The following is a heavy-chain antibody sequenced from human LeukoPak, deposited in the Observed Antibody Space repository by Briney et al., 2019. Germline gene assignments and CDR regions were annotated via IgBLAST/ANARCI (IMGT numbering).Heavy chain of an antibody. Sequence: GESLKISCKASGYTFTNYWIGWVRQMPGKGLEWMGVIYPGDSDTRYSPSFQGQVTISADKSISTAYLQWSSLKASDTAMYYCARRYYYDNFAFDIWGQGTMVTVSS. CDR2: IYPGDSDT. J-gene: IGHJ3*02. D-gene: IGHD3-22*01. CDR1: GYTFTNYW. CDR3: ARRYYYDNFAFDI. V-gene: IGHV5-51*01.